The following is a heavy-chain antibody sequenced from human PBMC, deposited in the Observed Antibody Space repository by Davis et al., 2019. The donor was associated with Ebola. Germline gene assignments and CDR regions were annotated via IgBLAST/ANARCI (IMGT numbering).Heavy chain of an antibody. Sequence: PGGSLRLSCAASGFTVSSNYMSWVRQAPGKGLEWVAVISYDGSNKYYADSVKGRFTISRDNSKNTLYLQMNSLRAEDTAVYYCAKSGDIVVVVAAPIDYWGQGTLVTVSS. CDR3: AKSGDIVVVVAAPIDY. V-gene: IGHV3-30*18. J-gene: IGHJ4*02. CDR1: GFTVSSNY. D-gene: IGHD2-15*01. CDR2: ISYDGSNK.